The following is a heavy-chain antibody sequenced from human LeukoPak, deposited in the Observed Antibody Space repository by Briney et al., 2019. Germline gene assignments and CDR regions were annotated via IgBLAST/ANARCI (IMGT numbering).Heavy chain of an antibody. CDR1: GFTFSQYS. J-gene: IGHJ4*02. CDR3: ARDGGGGYNHIDF. D-gene: IGHD5-24*01. Sequence: GSLRLSCAASGFTFSQYSMHWVRQGPVKGLESMAVVSHDGTQTYYAGSVKGRFTISRDNSKNTLFLQKNSLRAEDTAVYYCARDGGGGYNHIDFWGQGTLVTVSS. CDR2: VSHDGTQT. V-gene: IGHV3-30-3*01.